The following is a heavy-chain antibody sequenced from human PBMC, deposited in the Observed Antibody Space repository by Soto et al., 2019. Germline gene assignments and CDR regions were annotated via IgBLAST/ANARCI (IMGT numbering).Heavy chain of an antibody. CDR2: ISYDGSNK. J-gene: IGHJ4*02. Sequence: PGGSLRLSCAASGFTFSSYGMHWVRQAPGKGLEWVAVISYDGSNKYYADSVKGRLTISRDNSKNTLYLQMNSLRAEDTAVYYCAKYGSGWLDYWGQGTLVTVSS. CDR3: AKYGSGWLDY. D-gene: IGHD6-19*01. V-gene: IGHV3-30*18. CDR1: GFTFSSYG.